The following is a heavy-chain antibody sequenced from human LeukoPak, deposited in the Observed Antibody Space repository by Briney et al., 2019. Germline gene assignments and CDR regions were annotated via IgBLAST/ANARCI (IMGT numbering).Heavy chain of an antibody. J-gene: IGHJ3*02. CDR1: GFTFDDYA. CDR3: AKAHSGYYEGSAFDI. V-gene: IGHV3-9*01. D-gene: IGHD3-22*01. Sequence: PGGSLRLSCAASGFTFDDYAMHWVRQAPGKGLEWVSGISWNSGSIGYADSVKGRFTISRDNAKNSLYLQMNSLRAEDTALYYCAKAHSGYYEGSAFDIWGQGTMVTVSS. CDR2: ISWNSGSI.